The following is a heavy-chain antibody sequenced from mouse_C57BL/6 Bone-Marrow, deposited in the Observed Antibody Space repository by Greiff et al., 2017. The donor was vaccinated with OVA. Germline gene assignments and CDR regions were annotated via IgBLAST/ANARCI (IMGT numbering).Heavy chain of an antibody. CDR3: ATDY. Sequence: QVQLQQPGAELVRPGSSVKLSCKASGYTFTSYWMDWVKQRPGQGLEWIGNIYHSDSETHYNQKFKDKATLTVDKSTSTAYMQISSLKYEDSAVYYCATDYWGQGTTLTVSS. J-gene: IGHJ2*01. CDR1: GYTFTSYW. V-gene: IGHV1-61*01. CDR2: IYHSDSET.